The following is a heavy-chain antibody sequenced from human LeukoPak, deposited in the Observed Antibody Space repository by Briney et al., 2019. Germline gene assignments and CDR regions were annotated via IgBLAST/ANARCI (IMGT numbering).Heavy chain of an antibody. CDR1: GFSFSDYY. Sequence: GGSLRLSCAASGFSFSDYYMSWIRQAPGKGLEWVSYITGSGSTIYYAGSVKGRFTVSRDNTQNSLYLQMDSLRVEDTAVYYCAREVSSTPDFWGQGTLVTV. J-gene: IGHJ4*02. V-gene: IGHV3-11*01. CDR2: ITGSGSTI. CDR3: AREVSSTPDF. D-gene: IGHD5/OR15-5a*01.